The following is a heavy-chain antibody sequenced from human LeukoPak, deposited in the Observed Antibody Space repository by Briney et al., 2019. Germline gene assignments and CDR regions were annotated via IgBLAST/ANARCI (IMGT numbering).Heavy chain of an antibody. CDR1: GFTFSSYW. Sequence: GGSLRLSCAASGFTFSSYWMHWVRQAPGKGLVWVSRINSDGSSTSYADSVKGRFTISRDNAKNSLYLQMNSLRAEDMALYYCAKDIKSSSGPAAFDIWGQGTMVTVSS. J-gene: IGHJ3*02. CDR2: INSDGSST. V-gene: IGHV3-74*01. D-gene: IGHD6-6*01. CDR3: AKDIKSSSGPAAFDI.